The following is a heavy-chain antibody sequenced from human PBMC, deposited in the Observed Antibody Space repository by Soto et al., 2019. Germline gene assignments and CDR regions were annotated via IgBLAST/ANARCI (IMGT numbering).Heavy chain of an antibody. CDR2: IYPGDSDT. CDR3: ARLSDYGGNSIHYCYGMDV. CDR1: GYSFTSYW. D-gene: IGHD4-17*01. V-gene: IGHV5-51*01. Sequence: GESLKISCKGSGYSFTSYWIGWVRQMPGKGLEWMGIIYPGDSDTRYSPSFQGQVTISADKSISTAYLQWSSLKASDTAMYYCARLSDYGGNSIHYCYGMDVWGQGTTVTVSS. J-gene: IGHJ6*02.